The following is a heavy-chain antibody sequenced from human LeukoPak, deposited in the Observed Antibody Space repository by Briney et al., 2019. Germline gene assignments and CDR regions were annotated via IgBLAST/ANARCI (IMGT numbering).Heavy chain of an antibody. D-gene: IGHD6-13*01. V-gene: IGHV1-8*02. CDR3: ARGGYSRAFDI. Sequence: ASVKVSCKASGYTFTGYYMHWVRQAPEQGLEWMGWMNPNSGNTGYAQKFQGRVTMTRNTSISTAYMELSSLRSEDTAVYYCARGGYSRAFDIWGQGTMVTVSS. CDR2: MNPNSGNT. CDR1: GYTFTGYY. J-gene: IGHJ3*02.